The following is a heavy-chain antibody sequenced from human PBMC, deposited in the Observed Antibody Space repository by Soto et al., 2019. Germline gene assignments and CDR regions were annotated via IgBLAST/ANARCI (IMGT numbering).Heavy chain of an antibody. D-gene: IGHD4-17*01. CDR1: GGSISSGTYY. CDR3: ARAFYGDYADYYYGMDV. Sequence: SETLSLTCTVSGGSISSGTYYWSWIRQHPGKGLEWIGYIYYSGSTYYNPSLKSRVTMSVDTSKNQFSLKLSSVTAADTAVYYCARAFYGDYADYYYGMDVWGQGTTATVSS. V-gene: IGHV4-31*03. J-gene: IGHJ6*02. CDR2: IYYSGST.